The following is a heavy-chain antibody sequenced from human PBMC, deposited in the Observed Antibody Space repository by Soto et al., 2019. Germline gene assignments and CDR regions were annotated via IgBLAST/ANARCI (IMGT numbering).Heavy chain of an antibody. Sequence: QVKLVQSGAEVKKPGASVKVSCKASGDTFTDYYIHWVRQAPGQGLEWMGTVNPSGGHTTYEQHFMGTMTMKGDKSASTPYMELTSLVSAATAVYYCARGGLVVVVTAALDFWGQGTLVTVSS. CDR2: VNPSGGHT. J-gene: IGHJ4*02. CDR1: GDTFTDYY. D-gene: IGHD2-21*02. V-gene: IGHV1-46*01. CDR3: ARGGLVVVVTAALDF.